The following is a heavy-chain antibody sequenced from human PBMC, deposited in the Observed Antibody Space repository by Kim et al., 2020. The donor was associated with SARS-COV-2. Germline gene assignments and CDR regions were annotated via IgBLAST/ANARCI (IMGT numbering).Heavy chain of an antibody. V-gene: IGHV3-7*01. CDR1: GFTFSSYW. Sequence: GGSLRLSCAASGFTFSSYWMSWVRQAPGKGLEWVANIKQDGSEKYYVDSVKGRFTISRDNAKNSLYLQMNSLRAEDTAVDYCAGAVSPSYYDILTGYYSDYYYYGMDVWGQATTVTVCS. CDR3: AGAVSPSYYDILTGYYSDYYYYGMDV. CDR2: IKQDGSEK. D-gene: IGHD3-9*01. J-gene: IGHJ6*02.